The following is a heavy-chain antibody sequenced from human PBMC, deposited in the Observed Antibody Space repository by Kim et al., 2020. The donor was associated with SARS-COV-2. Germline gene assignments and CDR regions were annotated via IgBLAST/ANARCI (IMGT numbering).Heavy chain of an antibody. V-gene: IGHV3-30*18. CDR2: ISYDGSNK. CDR1: GFTFSSYG. CDR3: AKEDVGATLVKLLIRSPYFDY. J-gene: IGHJ4*02. Sequence: GGSLRLSCAASGFTFSSYGMHWVRQAPGKGLEWVAVISYDGSNKYYADSVKGRFTISRDNSKNTLYLQMNSLRAEDTAVYYCAKEDVGATLVKLLIRSPYFDYWGQGTLVTVSS. D-gene: IGHD2-15*01.